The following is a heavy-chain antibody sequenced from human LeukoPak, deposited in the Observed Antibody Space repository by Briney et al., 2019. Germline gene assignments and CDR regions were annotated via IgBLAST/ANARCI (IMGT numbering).Heavy chain of an antibody. CDR3: ARVPNYYNMDV. D-gene: IGHD3-10*01. J-gene: IGHJ6*03. Sequence: GGSLRLSCAASGFTFSSYGMSWVRQAPGKGLEWVSAISGSGGSTYYADSVKGRFTISRDSSKNTLYLQLNSLTEDDTALYFCARVPNYYNMDVWGRGTTVTVSS. CDR1: GFTFSSYG. V-gene: IGHV3-23*01. CDR2: ISGSGGST.